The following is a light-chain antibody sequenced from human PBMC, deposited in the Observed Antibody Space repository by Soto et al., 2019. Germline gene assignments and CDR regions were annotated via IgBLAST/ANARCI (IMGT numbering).Light chain of an antibody. CDR3: CSYADSTTYV. V-gene: IGLV2-23*01. J-gene: IGLJ1*01. CDR1: SSDAGTYNL. Sequence: QSALTQPASVSGSPGQSITISCTGTSSDAGTYNLDSWYQQHPGKAPKLMIYEGSKWPSGVSNRFSGSKSGNTASLTISGLQAEDEADYYCCSYADSTTYVFGTGTKLTVL. CDR2: EGS.